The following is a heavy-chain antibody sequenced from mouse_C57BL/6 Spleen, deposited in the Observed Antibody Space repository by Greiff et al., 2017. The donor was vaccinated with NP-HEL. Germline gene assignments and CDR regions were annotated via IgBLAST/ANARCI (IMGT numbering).Heavy chain of an antibody. CDR1: GYTFTDYN. J-gene: IGHJ2*01. D-gene: IGHD2-4*01. CDR3: ARRGSMITTWYFDY. V-gene: IGHV1-18*01. Sequence: VQLQQSGPELVKPGASVKIPCKASGYTFTDYNMDWVKQSHGKSLEWIGDINPNNGGTIYNQKFKGKATLTVDKSSSTAYMELRSLTSEDTAVYYCARRGSMITTWYFDYGGQGTTLTVSS. CDR2: INPNNGGT.